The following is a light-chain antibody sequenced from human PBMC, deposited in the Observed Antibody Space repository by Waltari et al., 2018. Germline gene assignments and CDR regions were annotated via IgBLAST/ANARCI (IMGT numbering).Light chain of an antibody. CDR3: QSADSSGTYVV. Sequence: SYELTQPPSVSVSPGQTARITSSGGALPKQTACCYPQKPGQAPVLVIYKDSERPSGITERFSGSSSGTTVTLTISGVQAEDEADYYCQSADSSGTYVVFGGGTKLTVL. CDR2: KDS. V-gene: IGLV3-25*03. CDR1: ALPKQT. J-gene: IGLJ2*01.